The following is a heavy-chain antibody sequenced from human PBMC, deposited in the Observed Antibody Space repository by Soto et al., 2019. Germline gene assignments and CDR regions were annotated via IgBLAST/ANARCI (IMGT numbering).Heavy chain of an antibody. D-gene: IGHD6-6*01. CDR1: GFTFSSYA. J-gene: IGHJ5*02. V-gene: IGHV3-23*01. CDR3: AKDSFWGSSSSDNWFDP. CDR2: ISGSGGST. Sequence: EVQLLESGGGLVQPGGSLRLSCAASGFTFSSYAMSWVRQAPGKGLAWVSAISGSGGSTYYADSVKGRFTISRDNSKNTLYLQMNSLSAEATAVYYCAKDSFWGSSSSDNWFDPWGQGTLVTVSS.